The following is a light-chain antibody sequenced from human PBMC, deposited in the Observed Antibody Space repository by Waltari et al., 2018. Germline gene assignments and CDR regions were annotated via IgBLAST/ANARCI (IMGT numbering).Light chain of an antibody. V-gene: IGLV2-14*03. CDR2: DVS. J-gene: IGLJ2*01. CDR3: SSYTSSGTVI. CDR1: GSDVGSYVY. Sequence: QSALTQPASVSGSPGQSITISCTGTGSDVGSYVYVSWYQQHPGKGPKLMIFDVSKPASGVSNRFSGSKAGNTASLTISGLQAEDEADYYCSSYTSSGTVIFGGGTKLTVL.